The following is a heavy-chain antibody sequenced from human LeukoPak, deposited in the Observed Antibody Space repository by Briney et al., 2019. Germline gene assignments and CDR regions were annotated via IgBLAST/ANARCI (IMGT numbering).Heavy chain of an antibody. CDR3: ARTYSGWPFDY. D-gene: IGHD6-19*01. Sequence: PSETLSLTCTVPGGSISSYYWSWIRQPPGKGLEWIGYIYYGGSTNYNPSLKSRVTMSVDTSKSQFSPKLSSVTAADTAVYYCARTYSGWPFDYWGQGTLVTVSS. CDR2: IYYGGST. CDR1: GGSISSYY. V-gene: IGHV4-59*01. J-gene: IGHJ4*02.